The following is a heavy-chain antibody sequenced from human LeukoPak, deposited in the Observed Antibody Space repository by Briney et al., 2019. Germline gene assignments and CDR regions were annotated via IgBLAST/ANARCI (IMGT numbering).Heavy chain of an antibody. V-gene: IGHV1-2*02. CDR3: ARGGFGVVIHYYYMDV. CDR1: GYTFTGYY. Sequence: ASVKVSCKASGYTFTGYYMHWVRQAPGQGLEWMGWINPNSGGTSYAQKFQGRVTMTRDTSISTAYMELSRLRSDDTAVYYCARGGFGVVIHYYYMDVWGKGTTVTVSS. J-gene: IGHJ6*03. CDR2: INPNSGGT. D-gene: IGHD3-3*01.